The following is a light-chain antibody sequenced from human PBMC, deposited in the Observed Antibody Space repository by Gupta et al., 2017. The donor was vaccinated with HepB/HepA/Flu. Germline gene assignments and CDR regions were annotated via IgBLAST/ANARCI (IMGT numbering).Light chain of an antibody. CDR3: AESDGSLNGWV. J-gene: IGLJ3*02. V-gene: IGLV1-44*01. Sequence: QSVLTQPPSASGTPGQRVTISCSGGSSNIGSNTVSWYQQLQGKAPKRLIYIDNQRPSGVADGLSCYKSGSSASRPTSGVQYEDDADDYCAESDGSLNGWVFGGGTKLTVL. CDR1: SSNIGSNT. CDR2: IDN.